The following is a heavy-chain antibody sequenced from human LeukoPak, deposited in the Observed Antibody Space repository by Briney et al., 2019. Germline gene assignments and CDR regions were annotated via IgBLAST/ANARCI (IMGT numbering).Heavy chain of an antibody. J-gene: IGHJ6*02. CDR2: ISAYNGNT. CDR3: ARGIFGEGMDV. D-gene: IGHD3-10*01. V-gene: IGHV1-18*01. Sequence: ASVKLSCKASGYTFICYGISWVRQAPGQGIEWMGWISAYNGNTNYAQKLQGRVTMTTDTYTSTTYMQLRSLRSDDTAVYYCARGIFGEGMDVWGQGTTVTVSS. CDR1: GYTFICYG.